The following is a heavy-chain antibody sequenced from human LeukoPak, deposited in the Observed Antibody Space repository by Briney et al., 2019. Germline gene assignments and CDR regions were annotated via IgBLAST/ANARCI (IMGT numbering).Heavy chain of an antibody. J-gene: IGHJ4*02. D-gene: IGHD3/OR15-3a*01. Sequence: SETLSLTRAVYGGSFSGYYWSWIRQPPGKGLEWIGEINHSGSTNYNPSLKSRVTISVDTSKSQFSLKLSSVTAADTAVYYCARGISPWTGYYSYWGQGTLVTVSS. CDR1: GGSFSGYY. CDR2: INHSGST. CDR3: ARGISPWTGYYSY. V-gene: IGHV4-34*01.